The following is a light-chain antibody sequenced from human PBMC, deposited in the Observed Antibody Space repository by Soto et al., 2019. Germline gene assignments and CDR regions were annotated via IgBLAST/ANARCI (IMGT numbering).Light chain of an antibody. V-gene: IGLV1-40*01. CDR1: NSNIGADYG. Sequence: QSVLTQPPSVTGAPGQRVTISCTGSNSNIGADYGVHWYQQFPETAPKLLIYDNTNRPSGVPDRFSGSKSGTSASLAITGLQAEDEADCYCQSFDSSFIGLVFGGGTKVTVL. CDR3: QSFDSSFIGLV. CDR2: DNT. J-gene: IGLJ2*01.